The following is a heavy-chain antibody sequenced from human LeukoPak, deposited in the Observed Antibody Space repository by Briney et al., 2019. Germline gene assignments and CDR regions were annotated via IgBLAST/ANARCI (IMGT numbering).Heavy chain of an antibody. J-gene: IGHJ4*02. D-gene: IGHD5-18*01. Sequence: SETLSLTCTVSGGSMSSYNWSWIRQPAGKGLEWIGRIYSSGRTNYNPSLKSQITMSLDTSKNQFSLKLSSVTAADTAVYYCVRDVDTFFDYWGQGTLVTVSS. CDR3: VRDVDTFFDY. CDR1: GGSMSSYN. CDR2: IYSSGRT. V-gene: IGHV4-4*07.